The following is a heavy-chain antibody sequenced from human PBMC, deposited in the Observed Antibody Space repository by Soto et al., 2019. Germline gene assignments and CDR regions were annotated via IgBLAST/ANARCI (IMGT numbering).Heavy chain of an antibody. CDR3: ARSLFVVVTAMEVFDY. CDR2: ISSSGSTI. CDR1: GFTFSSYE. V-gene: IGHV3-48*03. D-gene: IGHD2-21*02. J-gene: IGHJ4*02. Sequence: GGSLRLSCAASGFTFSSYEMNWVRQAPGKGLEWVSYISSSGSTIYYADSVKGRFTISRDNAKNSLYLQMNSLRAEDTAVYYCARSLFVVVTAMEVFDYWGQRTLVTVSS.